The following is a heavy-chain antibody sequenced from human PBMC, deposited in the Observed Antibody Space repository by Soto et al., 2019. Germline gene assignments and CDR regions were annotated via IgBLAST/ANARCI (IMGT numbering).Heavy chain of an antibody. CDR3: ARDRATRNGFDI. V-gene: IGHV3-21*06. J-gene: IGHJ3*02. CDR1: GFTFSSYN. CDR2: ISYSSSYI. Sequence: EVRLVESGGGLVKPGGSLRLSCAASGFTFSSYNMHWVRQAPGRGLEWVSFISYSSSYIDYADSVKGRFTISRDNAKNSVYLQMNSLRAEDTAVFYCARDRATRNGFDIWGQGTMVTVSS. D-gene: IGHD5-12*01.